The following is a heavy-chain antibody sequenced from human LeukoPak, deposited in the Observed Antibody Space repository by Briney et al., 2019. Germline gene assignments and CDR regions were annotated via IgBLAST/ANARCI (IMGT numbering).Heavy chain of an antibody. Sequence: ASVKVSCKASGYTFTSCDINWVRQATGQGLEWMGWMNPNSGNTGYGQSYQGRITMTRDISIGTAYMELSNLTSEDTAIYYCTRGSSGRRDNWGQGTLVTVSA. D-gene: IGHD6-19*01. CDR3: TRGSSGRRDN. CDR2: MNPNSGNT. CDR1: GYTFTSCD. V-gene: IGHV1-8*01. J-gene: IGHJ4*02.